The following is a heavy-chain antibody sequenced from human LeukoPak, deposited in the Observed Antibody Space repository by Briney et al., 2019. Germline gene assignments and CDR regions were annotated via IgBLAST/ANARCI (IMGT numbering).Heavy chain of an antibody. CDR1: GGSFSGYY. J-gene: IGHJ3*02. CDR3: ARGRYCSADICSGGDAFDI. D-gene: IGHD2-15*01. V-gene: IGHV4-34*01. CDR2: INHSGST. Sequence: SETLSLTCAVYGGSFSGYYWSWIRQPPGKGLEWIGEINHSGSTNYNPSLKSRVTMSVDTSKNQFPLKLSSVTAADTAVCYCARGRYCSADICSGGDAFDIWGQGTMVSVSS.